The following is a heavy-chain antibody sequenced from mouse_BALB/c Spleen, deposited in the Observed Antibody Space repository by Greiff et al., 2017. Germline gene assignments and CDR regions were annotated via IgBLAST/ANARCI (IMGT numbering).Heavy chain of an antibody. J-gene: IGHJ2*01. Sequence: EVQLVESGGGLVQPGGSLKLSCAASGFTFSSYGMSWVRQTPDKRLELVATINSNGGSTYYPDSVKGRFTISRDNAKNTLYLQMSSLKSEDTAMYYCARYYYGSSYVLFDYWGQGTTLTVSS. CDR2: INSNGGST. D-gene: IGHD1-1*01. CDR1: GFTFSSYG. V-gene: IGHV5-6-3*01. CDR3: ARYYYGSSYVLFDY.